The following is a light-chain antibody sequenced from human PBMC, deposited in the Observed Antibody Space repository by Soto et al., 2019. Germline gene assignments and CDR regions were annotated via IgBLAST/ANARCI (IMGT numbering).Light chain of an antibody. Sequence: EIVLTQSPGTLSLSPGERATLSCRASQSVSSSYLAWYQQKPGQAPRLLIYGASSRATGIPDRFSGSGSGTDFTLIISRLEPEDFAVYYCQQYGSSFRAFGQGTKLEIK. CDR3: QQYGSSFRA. CDR1: QSVSSSY. J-gene: IGKJ2*01. CDR2: GAS. V-gene: IGKV3-20*01.